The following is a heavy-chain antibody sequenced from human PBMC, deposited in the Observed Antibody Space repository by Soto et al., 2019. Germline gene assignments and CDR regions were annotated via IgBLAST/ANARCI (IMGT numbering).Heavy chain of an antibody. Sequence: PGESLKISSNASGYIFIDYWIGWVRQMPGKGLESVGIVYPRDSDTRYSPSFQGQVTISADKSINTAFLQLRSLKASDTAIYYCARPPLPGYSIHFNSWGQGTLVTVSS. D-gene: IGHD2-15*01. CDR1: GYIFIDYW. V-gene: IGHV5-51*01. CDR3: ARPPLPGYSIHFNS. J-gene: IGHJ4*02. CDR2: VYPRDSDT.